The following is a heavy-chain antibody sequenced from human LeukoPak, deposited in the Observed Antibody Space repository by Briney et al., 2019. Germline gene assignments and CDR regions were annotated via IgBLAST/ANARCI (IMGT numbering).Heavy chain of an antibody. D-gene: IGHD3-22*01. V-gene: IGHV4-34*01. CDR2: INHSGST. CDR1: GGSFSGYY. J-gene: IGHJ1*01. CDR3: ARVVQSTDSSGFYLPEYFQH. Sequence: SETLSLTCAVYGGSFSGYYWSWIRQPPGKGLEWIGEINHSGSTNYNPSLKSRVTISVDASKNQFSLKLSSVTAADTAVYYCARVVQSTDSSGFYLPEYFQHWGQGTLVTVSS.